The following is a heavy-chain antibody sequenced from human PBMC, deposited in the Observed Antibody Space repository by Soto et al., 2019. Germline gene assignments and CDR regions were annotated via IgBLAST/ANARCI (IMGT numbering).Heavy chain of an antibody. CDR3: ARGLSSGWFDY. CDR1: GFTFSNYS. CDR2: ISSTSKYR. D-gene: IGHD6-19*01. Sequence: EVQLVESGGGLVKPGGSLRVSCAASGFTFSNYSMNWVRQAPGKGLEWVSSISSTSKYRYYADSVKGRFTISRDNAKKSLYLQMNILRAEDTAVYYCARGLSSGWFDYWGQGTLVTVSA. J-gene: IGHJ5*01. V-gene: IGHV3-21*01.